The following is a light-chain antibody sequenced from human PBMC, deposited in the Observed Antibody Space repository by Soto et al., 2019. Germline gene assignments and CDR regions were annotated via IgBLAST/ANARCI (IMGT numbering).Light chain of an antibody. CDR1: QSVSSSY. Sequence: EIVLTQSPGSLSLSPGERATLSCRASQSVSSSYLAWYQQKPGQAPRLLMYGASSRATGIPDRFSGSGSGTEFTFTISSLQPDDFASYYCQQYNSYPLTFGGGTKVDIK. V-gene: IGKV3-20*01. J-gene: IGKJ4*01. CDR2: GAS. CDR3: QQYNSYPLT.